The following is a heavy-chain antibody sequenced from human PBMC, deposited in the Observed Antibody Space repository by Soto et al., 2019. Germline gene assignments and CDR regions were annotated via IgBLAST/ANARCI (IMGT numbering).Heavy chain of an antibody. D-gene: IGHD3-10*01. V-gene: IGHV3-72*01. CDR2: SRNKANSYTT. CDR1: GFPFSDHY. Sequence: EVQLVESGGGLVQPGGSLRLSCAVSGFPFSDHYMDWVRQAPGKGLEWVGRSRNKANSYTTEYAASVKGRFTISRDDSENSLYLQMNSLKTEDSALYYCARNSDGSGSYNYYMDVWGKGTTVTVSS. J-gene: IGHJ6*03. CDR3: ARNSDGSGSYNYYMDV.